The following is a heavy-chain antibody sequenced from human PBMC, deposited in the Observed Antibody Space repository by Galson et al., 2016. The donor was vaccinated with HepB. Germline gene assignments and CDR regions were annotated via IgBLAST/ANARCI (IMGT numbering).Heavy chain of an antibody. CDR1: GFTFKKYG. Sequence: LRLSCAASGFTFKKYGFNWVRLTPGKGLEWLSYIESYSKIIRYTDSVRGRFTVSRDNAKNSVYLQLSGLRVEDTAIYYCARNDCDSRGCNSAFDVWGQGTMVTVSS. D-gene: IGHD2/OR15-2a*01. CDR2: IESYSKII. J-gene: IGHJ3*01. CDR3: ARNDCDSRGCNSAFDV. V-gene: IGHV3-48*04.